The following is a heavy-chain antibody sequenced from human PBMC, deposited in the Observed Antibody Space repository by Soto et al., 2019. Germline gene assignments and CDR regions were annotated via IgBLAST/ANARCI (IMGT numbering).Heavy chain of an antibody. CDR1: GYTYTSYD. J-gene: IGHJ4*02. V-gene: IGHV1-8*01. CDR3: ARDGYGDYHDY. Sequence: GASVKASCKDSGYTYTSYDINWVRQATGQGLEWMGWMNPNSGNTGYAQKFQGRVTMTTDTSTSTAYMELRSLRSDDTAAYYCARDGYGDYHDYWGQGTQVTVSS. CDR2: MNPNSGNT. D-gene: IGHD4-17*01.